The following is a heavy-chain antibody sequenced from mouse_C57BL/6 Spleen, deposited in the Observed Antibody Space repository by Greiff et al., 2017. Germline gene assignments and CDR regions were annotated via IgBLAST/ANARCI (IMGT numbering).Heavy chain of an antibody. V-gene: IGHV1-72*01. CDR3: ARSEYYGSSYRYYFDY. CDR2: IDPNSGGT. J-gene: IGHJ2*01. Sequence: QVHVKQPGAELVKPGASVKLSCKASGYTFTSYWMHWVKQRPGRGLEWIGRIDPNSGGTKYNEKFKSKATLTVDKPSSTAYMQLSSLTSEDSAVYYCARSEYYGSSYRYYFDYWGQGTTLTVSS. CDR1: GYTFTSYW. D-gene: IGHD1-1*01.